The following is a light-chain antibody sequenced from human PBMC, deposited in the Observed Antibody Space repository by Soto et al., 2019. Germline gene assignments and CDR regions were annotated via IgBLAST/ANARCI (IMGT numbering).Light chain of an antibody. CDR1: QSVNTF. V-gene: IGKV3-11*01. J-gene: IGKJ4*01. CDR2: DAS. Sequence: EIVLTQSPATLSLSPGESATISCRASQSVNTFLAWYQQKPGQAPRLLISDASNRATGNPARFSGSGSGTDFTRTISSLEPEDFAVYYCQQRFNWPGLTFGGETKGEIK. CDR3: QQRFNWPGLT.